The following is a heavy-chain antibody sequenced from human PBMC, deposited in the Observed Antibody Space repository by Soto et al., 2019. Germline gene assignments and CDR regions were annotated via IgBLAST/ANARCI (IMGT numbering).Heavy chain of an antibody. J-gene: IGHJ4*02. CDR2: INPNSGGT. Sequence: AAVKGSCKASGYTFTGYYMHWVRQAPGQGLEWMGWINPNSGGTNYAQKFQGRVTMTRDTSISTAYMELSRLRSDDTAVYYCAREGYYDSSGYYPSFIDYWGQGTLVTVSS. CDR1: GYTFTGYY. V-gene: IGHV1-2*02. D-gene: IGHD3-22*01. CDR3: AREGYYDSSGYYPSFIDY.